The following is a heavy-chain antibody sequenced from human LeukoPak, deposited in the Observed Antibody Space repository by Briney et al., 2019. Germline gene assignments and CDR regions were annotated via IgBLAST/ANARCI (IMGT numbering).Heavy chain of an antibody. CDR2: ISGSGGST. Sequence: PGGSLRLSCAAPGFTFSNYAMSWVRRAPGKGLEWVSGISGSGGSTYYADSVKGRFTISRENSKDTLYLQMDSLRAEDTAVYYCAKDRLTATPYYFDYWGQGTLVTVST. D-gene: IGHD1-20*01. CDR3: AKDRLTATPYYFDY. CDR1: GFTFSNYA. V-gene: IGHV3-23*01. J-gene: IGHJ4*02.